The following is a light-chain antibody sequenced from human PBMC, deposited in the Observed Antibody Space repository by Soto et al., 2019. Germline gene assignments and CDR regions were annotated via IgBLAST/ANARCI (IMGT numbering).Light chain of an antibody. J-gene: IGLJ1*01. CDR1: SSDVGGYNY. CDR3: NSYTSSITYV. V-gene: IGLV2-14*01. CDR2: EVN. Sequence: QSALTQPASVSGSPGQSITISCTGTSSDVGGYNYVSWYQQHPDKAPKLMIYEVNNRPSGVSNRFSGSKSGNVASLTISGLQAEDEADYYCNSYTSSITYVFGPGTKLTVL.